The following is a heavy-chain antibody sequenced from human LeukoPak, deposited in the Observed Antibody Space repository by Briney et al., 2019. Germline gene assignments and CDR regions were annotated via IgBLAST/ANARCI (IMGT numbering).Heavy chain of an antibody. CDR1: GFYIRHYY. J-gene: IGHJ4*02. V-gene: IGHV3-7*04. Sequence: PGGSLRLSCVASGFYIRHYYMSWVRQAPGKGLEWVADIRHDGSNIYNVDSVRGRFTISRDNAKNSLFLQMNSLKDEDTAVYYCARDGSGRDFSLDYWGQGTLVTVSS. D-gene: IGHD3-10*01. CDR3: ARDGSGRDFSLDY. CDR2: IRHDGSNI.